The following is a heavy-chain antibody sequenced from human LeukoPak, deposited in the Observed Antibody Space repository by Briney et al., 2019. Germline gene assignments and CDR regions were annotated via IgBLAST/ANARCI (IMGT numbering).Heavy chain of an antibody. D-gene: IGHD3-22*01. V-gene: IGHV1-24*01. CDR1: GYTLTEFS. Sequence: ASVKVSCKVSGYTLTEFSMYWARQAPGKGLEWMGGFDPEDGETFYAQKFQGRVTMTEDTSTDTAYMELSSLRSEDTAVYYCATTYYYDSSGYYRLHYWGQGTLVTVSS. CDR2: FDPEDGET. J-gene: IGHJ4*02. CDR3: ATTYYYDSSGYYRLHY.